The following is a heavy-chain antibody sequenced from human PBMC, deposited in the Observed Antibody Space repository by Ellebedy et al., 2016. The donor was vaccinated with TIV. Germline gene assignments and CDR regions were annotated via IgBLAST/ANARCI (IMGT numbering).Heavy chain of an antibody. CDR3: AKGRGGGSDSSAPRYYFDY. D-gene: IGHD3-22*01. V-gene: IGHV3-23*01. Sequence: GESLKISCAASGFTFSSYAMSWVRQAPGKGLEWVSTISHTGSRTYYADSVEGRFTTSQDNSKKTLYLQMNSLRAEDTAIYYCAKGRGGGSDSSAPRYYFDYWGLGTLVTVSS. J-gene: IGHJ4*02. CDR2: ISHTGSRT. CDR1: GFTFSSYA.